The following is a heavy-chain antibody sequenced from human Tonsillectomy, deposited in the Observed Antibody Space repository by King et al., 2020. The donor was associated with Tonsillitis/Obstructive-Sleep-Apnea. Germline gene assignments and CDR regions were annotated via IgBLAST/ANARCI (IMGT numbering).Heavy chain of an antibody. CDR3: TTLWWRAVARDY. D-gene: IGHD2-21*01. CDR1: GFTFSNAW. J-gene: IGHJ4*02. CDR2: IKSKTDGGKR. Sequence: VQLVESGGGLVEPGGSLRLSCAASGFTFSNAWMSWVRQAPGRGLEWAGRIKSKTDGGKRDYAAPVKGRFTISRDDSKNTLYLQMNSLKTEDTAVYYCTTLWWRAVARDYWGQGTLVTVSS. V-gene: IGHV3-15*01.